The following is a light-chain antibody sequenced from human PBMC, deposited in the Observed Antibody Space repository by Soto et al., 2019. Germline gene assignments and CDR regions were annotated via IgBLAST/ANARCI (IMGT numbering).Light chain of an antibody. CDR2: GAS. Sequence: ENVLTQSPGTLSLSPGERATLSCRASQSVSSDLAWYHQKPGQAPRLLIYGASTRATGIPARFSGSGSGTEFTLTINSLQSEDFAVYYCQQYNNWPRTFGQGTKGDIK. J-gene: IGKJ1*01. CDR3: QQYNNWPRT. V-gene: IGKV3-15*01. CDR1: QSVSSD.